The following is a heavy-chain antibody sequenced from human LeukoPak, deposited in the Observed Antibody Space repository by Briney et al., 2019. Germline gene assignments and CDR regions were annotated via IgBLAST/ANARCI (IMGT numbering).Heavy chain of an antibody. CDR2: ITTGDGNT. J-gene: IGHJ4*02. D-gene: IGHD7-27*01. CDR3: AKDGGLWVSAHWGDS. V-gene: IGHV3-23*01. CDR1: GFTFSSYT. Sequence: GGCLRLSCTASGFTFSSYTMTWVRQAPGKGLKWVSTITTGDGNTYYADSVKGRFTVSRDDSKNTLYLQMNSLRAEDTAVYYYAKDGGLWVSAHWGDSWGRGTLVTVSS.